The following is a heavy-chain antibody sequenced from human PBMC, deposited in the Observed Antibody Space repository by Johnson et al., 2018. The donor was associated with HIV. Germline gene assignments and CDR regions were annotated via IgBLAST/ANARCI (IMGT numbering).Heavy chain of an antibody. Sequence: VQLVESGGGLVQPGGSLGLSCAASGFIVSSNYMTWVRQAPGKGLEWVSTIYSGGNTYYADSVKGRFTISRDSSKNTLYLQIDTLKAEDTAIYYCASDRRHYYDSSGYPDYDAVDIWGLGTMVTVSS. CDR3: ASDRRHYYDSSGYPDYDAVDI. J-gene: IGHJ3*02. CDR2: IYSGGNT. D-gene: IGHD3-22*01. CDR1: GFIVSSNY. V-gene: IGHV3-53*01.